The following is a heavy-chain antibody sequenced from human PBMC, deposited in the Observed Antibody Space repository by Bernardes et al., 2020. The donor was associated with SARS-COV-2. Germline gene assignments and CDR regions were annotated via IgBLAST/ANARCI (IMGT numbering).Heavy chain of an antibody. Sequence: SGTTPWKPTQTLTLTCPFSGFSLSPSGVGVGWIRQPPGKALEWLALIYWDDDKRYSPSLKSRLTITKDTSKNQVVLTMTNMDPVDTATYYCAHSLYSSGWYVNDYWGQGTLVTVSS. CDR1: GFSLSPSGVG. CDR3: AHSLYSSGWYVNDY. J-gene: IGHJ4*02. CDR2: IYWDDDK. D-gene: IGHD6-19*01. V-gene: IGHV2-5*02.